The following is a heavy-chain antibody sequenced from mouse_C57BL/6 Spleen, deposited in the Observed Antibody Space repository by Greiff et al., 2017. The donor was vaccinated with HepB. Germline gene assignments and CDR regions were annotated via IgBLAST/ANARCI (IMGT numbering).Heavy chain of an antibody. CDR1: GYTFTGYW. D-gene: IGHD1-1*01. CDR3: AGSPMTVVAHDWYFDV. CDR2: ILPGSGST. Sequence: QVQLQQSGAELMKPGASVKLSCKATGYTFTGYWIEWVKQRPGHGLEWIGEILPGSGSTNYNEKFKGKATFTADTSSNTAYMQLSSLTTEDSAIYYCAGSPMTVVAHDWYFDVWGTGTTVTVSS. V-gene: IGHV1-9*01. J-gene: IGHJ1*03.